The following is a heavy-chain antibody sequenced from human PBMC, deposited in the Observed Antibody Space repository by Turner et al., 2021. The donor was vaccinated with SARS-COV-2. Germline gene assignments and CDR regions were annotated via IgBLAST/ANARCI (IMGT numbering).Heavy chain of an antibody. D-gene: IGHD4-4*01. Sequence: QVQLVESGGGVVQPGRSLRLSCAASGFTFSSYGMHWARQAPGKGLEWVAVISYDGNNKYYADSVKGRFTISRDNSKNTLYLQMNSLRAEDTAVYYCAKQLGLYSNPMYYFDYWGQGTLVTVSS. CDR1: GFTFSSYG. CDR3: AKQLGLYSNPMYYFDY. CDR2: ISYDGNNK. V-gene: IGHV3-30*18. J-gene: IGHJ4*02.